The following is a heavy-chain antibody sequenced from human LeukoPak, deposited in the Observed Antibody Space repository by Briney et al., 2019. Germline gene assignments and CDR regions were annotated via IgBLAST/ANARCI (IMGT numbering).Heavy chain of an antibody. CDR2: VNPGGGSR. J-gene: IGHJ4*02. CDR1: GNTLSSYY. CDR3: AREGKLSGSYYAREY. Sequence: ASVKVSCQASGNTLSSYYIHWVRQAPGQGLEWMGMVNPGGGSRSYAQKFQGRVTMTRDTSTTTVYMELSNLRSDDTAVYFCAREGKLSGSYYAREYCGQGTLVTVSS. D-gene: IGHD1-26*01. V-gene: IGHV1-46*01.